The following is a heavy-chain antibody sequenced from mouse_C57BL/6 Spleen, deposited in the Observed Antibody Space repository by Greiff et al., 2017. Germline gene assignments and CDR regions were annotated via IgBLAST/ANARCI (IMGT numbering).Heavy chain of an antibody. V-gene: IGHV1-55*01. CDR3: ARRTTVVARDYYAMDY. D-gene: IGHD1-1*01. Sequence: QVHVKQPGAELVKPGASVKMSCKASGYTFTSYWITWVKQRPGQGLEWIGDIYPGSGSTNYNEKFKSKATLTVDTSTSTAYMQLSSLTSEDSSVYYCARRTTVVARDYYAMDYWGQGTSVTVSS. CDR2: IYPGSGST. CDR1: GYTFTSYW. J-gene: IGHJ4*01.